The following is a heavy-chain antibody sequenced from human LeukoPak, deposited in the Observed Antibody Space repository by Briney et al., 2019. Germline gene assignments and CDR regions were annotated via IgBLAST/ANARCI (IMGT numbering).Heavy chain of an antibody. CDR1: GFTFDDYG. D-gene: IGHD2-15*01. Sequence: GGSLRLSYAASGFTFDDYGMSWVRQAPGKGLEWVSGINWNGGSTGYADSVKGRFTISRDNAKNSLYLQMNSLRAEDTALYYCARAGIYCSGGSCYSWFDPWGQGTLVTVSS. V-gene: IGHV3-20*03. CDR3: ARAGIYCSGGSCYSWFDP. CDR2: INWNGGST. J-gene: IGHJ5*02.